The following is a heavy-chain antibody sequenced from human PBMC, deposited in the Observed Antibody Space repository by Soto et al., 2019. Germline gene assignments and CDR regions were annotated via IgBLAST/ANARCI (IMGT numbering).Heavy chain of an antibody. CDR1: GFTFSSYG. CDR2: ISYDGSNK. CDR3: ATSGGQVGFDP. V-gene: IGHV3-30*03. Sequence: PGGSLRLSCAASGFTFSSYGMHWVRQAPGKGLEWVAVISYDGSNKYYADSVKGRFTISRDNSKNTLYLQMNSLRAEDTAVYYCATSGGQVGFDPWGQGTLVTVSS. J-gene: IGHJ5*02. D-gene: IGHD1-26*01.